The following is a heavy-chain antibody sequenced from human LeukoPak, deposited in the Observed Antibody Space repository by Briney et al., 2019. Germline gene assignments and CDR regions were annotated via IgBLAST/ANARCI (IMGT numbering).Heavy chain of an antibody. D-gene: IGHD3-22*01. J-gene: IGHJ4*02. Sequence: GASVKVPCKASGYTFTGYYMHWVRQAPGQGLEWMGRINPNSGGTNYAQKFQGRVTMTRDTSISTAYMELSRLRSDDTAVYYCARELPYDSSGYSIDYWGQGTLVTVSS. CDR3: ARELPYDSSGYSIDY. CDR1: GYTFTGYY. V-gene: IGHV1-2*06. CDR2: INPNSGGT.